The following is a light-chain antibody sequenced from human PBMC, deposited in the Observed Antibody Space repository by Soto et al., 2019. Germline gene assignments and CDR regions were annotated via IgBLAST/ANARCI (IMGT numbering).Light chain of an antibody. V-gene: IGKV1-39*01. CDR2: GTS. CDR3: QQSFSTLLIT. Sequence: DIQMTQSPSFLSASEGDRVTISCRASQSINTDLNWYQHKPGKAPKLLIYGTSDLQSGVPSRFSGGGSGTDFTLTISSLQPEDFATYYCQQSFSTLLITFGQGTRLEFK. CDR1: QSINTD. J-gene: IGKJ5*01.